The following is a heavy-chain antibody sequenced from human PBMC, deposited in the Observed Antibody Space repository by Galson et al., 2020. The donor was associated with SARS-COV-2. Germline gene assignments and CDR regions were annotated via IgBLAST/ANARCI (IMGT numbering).Heavy chain of an antibody. CDR3: ARQGMGSITIFGVVTKHNWFDP. CDR2: IYYSGST. D-gene: IGHD3-3*01. CDR1: GGSISSSSYY. V-gene: IGHV4-39*01. Sequence: ETSETLSLTCTVSGGSISSSSYYWGWIRQPPGKGLEWIGSIYYSGSTYYNPSLKSRVTISVDTSKNEFSLKLSSVTAADTAVYYCARQGMGSITIFGVVTKHNWFDPWGQGTLVTVSS. J-gene: IGHJ5*02.